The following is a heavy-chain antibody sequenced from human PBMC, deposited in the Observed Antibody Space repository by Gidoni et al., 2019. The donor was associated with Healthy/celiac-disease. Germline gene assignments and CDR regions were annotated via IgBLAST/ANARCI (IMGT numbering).Heavy chain of an antibody. V-gene: IGHV3-53*01. Sequence: EVQLVESGGGLIQPGGSLRLSCAAPGFTVSSNYMSWVRQDPGKGLELGAVIYSGGSTYDADSVKGRFTISRDNSKNTLYLQMNSLRAEDTAVYYCALSSLQAPFDYWGQGTLVTVSS. D-gene: IGHD6-6*01. CDR1: GFTVSSNY. CDR2: IYSGGST. CDR3: ALSSLQAPFDY. J-gene: IGHJ4*02.